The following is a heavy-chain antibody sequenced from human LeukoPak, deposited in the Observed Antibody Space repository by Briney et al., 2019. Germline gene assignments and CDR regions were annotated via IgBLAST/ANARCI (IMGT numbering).Heavy chain of an antibody. CDR3: ARDYYGSGSYPVWGY. D-gene: IGHD3-10*01. Sequence: SVKVSCKASGGTFSSYAISWVRQAPGQGLEWMGGIIPIFGTANYAQKFQGRVTITADGSTSTAYMELSSLRSEDTAVYYCARDYYGSGSYPVWGYWGQGTLVTVSS. V-gene: IGHV1-69*13. J-gene: IGHJ4*02. CDR1: GGTFSSYA. CDR2: IIPIFGTA.